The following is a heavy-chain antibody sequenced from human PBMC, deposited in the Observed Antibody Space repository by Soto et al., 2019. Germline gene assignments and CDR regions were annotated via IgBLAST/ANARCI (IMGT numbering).Heavy chain of an antibody. Sequence: GGSLRLSCAASGFTFSSYWMHWVRQAPGQGLVWVSAISGSGGSTYYADSVKGRFTISRDNSKNTLYLQMNSLRAEDTAVYYCAKDLHYDFWLQVYYYGMDVWGQGTTVTVSS. CDR2: ISGSGGST. J-gene: IGHJ6*02. CDR1: GFTFSSYW. D-gene: IGHD3-3*01. V-gene: IGHV3-23*01. CDR3: AKDLHYDFWLQVYYYGMDV.